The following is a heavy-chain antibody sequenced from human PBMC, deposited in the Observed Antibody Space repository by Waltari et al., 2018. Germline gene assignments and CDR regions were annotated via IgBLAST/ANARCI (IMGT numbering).Heavy chain of an antibody. CDR1: GGTFSSYA. CDR2: IIPIFGTA. Sequence: QVQLVQSGAEVTKPGSSVKVSCKASGGTFSSYAISWVRPAPGQGLAWMGGIIPIFGTANYAQKFQGRVTITADESTSTAYMELSSLRSEDTAVYYCARGPAGTGTTLRYYYYYMDVWGKGTTVTVSS. CDR3: ARGPAGTGTTLRYYYYYMDV. J-gene: IGHJ6*03. V-gene: IGHV1-69*01. D-gene: IGHD1-7*01.